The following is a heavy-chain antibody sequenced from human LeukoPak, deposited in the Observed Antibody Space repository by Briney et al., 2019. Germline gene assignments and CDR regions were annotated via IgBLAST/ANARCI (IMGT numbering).Heavy chain of an antibody. J-gene: IGHJ4*02. Sequence: SGGSLRLSCAASGFSFSENWMSWVRQAPGKGLEWVANIKDDGSVKNHVDSLKGRFSISRDNARNSLYLQISSLRAEDTAVYYCAREVVATASAFDCWGQGTLVTVSS. CDR3: AREVVATASAFDC. CDR1: GFSFSENW. CDR2: IKDDGSVK. D-gene: IGHD2-21*01. V-gene: IGHV3-7*03.